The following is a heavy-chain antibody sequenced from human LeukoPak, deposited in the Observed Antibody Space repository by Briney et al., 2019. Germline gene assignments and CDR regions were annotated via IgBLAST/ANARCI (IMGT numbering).Heavy chain of an antibody. J-gene: IGHJ5*02. V-gene: IGHV1-69*13. Sequence: SVKVSCKASGGTFSSYAISWVRQAPGQGLEWMGGIIPIFGTANYAQKFQGRVTITADESTSTAYMELSSLRSEDTAVYYCARHFDSSGYLDPWGQGTLVTVSS. CDR3: ARHFDSSGYLDP. CDR2: IIPIFGTA. CDR1: GGTFSSYA. D-gene: IGHD3-22*01.